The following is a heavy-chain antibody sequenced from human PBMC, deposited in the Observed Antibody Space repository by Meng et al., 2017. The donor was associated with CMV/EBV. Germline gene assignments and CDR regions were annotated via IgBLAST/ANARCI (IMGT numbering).Heavy chain of an antibody. Sequence: GESLKISCAASGFTFSSYWMSWVRQAPGKGLEWVANIKQDGSEKYYVDSVKGRFTISRDNTKNSLYLQMNSLRAEDTAVYYCARVRRDNRLDYWGQGTLVTVSS. CDR3: ARVRRDNRLDY. J-gene: IGHJ4*02. D-gene: IGHD1-14*01. CDR1: GFTFSSYW. CDR2: IKQDGSEK. V-gene: IGHV3-7*01.